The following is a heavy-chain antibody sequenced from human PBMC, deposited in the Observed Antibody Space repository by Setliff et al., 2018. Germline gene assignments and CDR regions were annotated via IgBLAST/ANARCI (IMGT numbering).Heavy chain of an antibody. CDR3: AKDPRGGGGVGIRWYYYYMDV. V-gene: IGHV3-30*18. J-gene: IGHJ6*03. Sequence: PGGSLRLSCVASGFGFRSFGMYWVRQAPGKGLEWVAAISFDGSDQYYADSVKGRFTISRDNSNSKVFLQMNSLRAEDTAVYHCAKDPRGGGGVGIRWYYYYMDVWGKGTTVTVSS. CDR2: ISFDGSDQ. D-gene: IGHD3-3*01. CDR1: GFGFRSFG.